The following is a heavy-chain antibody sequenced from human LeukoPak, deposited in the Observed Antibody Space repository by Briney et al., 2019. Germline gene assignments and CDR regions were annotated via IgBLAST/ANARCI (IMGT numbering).Heavy chain of an antibody. V-gene: IGHV4-39*02. Sequence: SETLSLTCTVSGGSISSSFYYWGWIRQPPGKGLEWIGSIYYSGSTYYNPSLKSRVTISVDTSKNQFSLKLSSVTAADTAVYYCARDTRGYCSSTSCYAFNYWGQGTLVTVSS. D-gene: IGHD2-2*01. CDR3: ARDTRGYCSSTSCYAFNY. J-gene: IGHJ4*02. CDR1: GGSISSSFYY. CDR2: IYYSGST.